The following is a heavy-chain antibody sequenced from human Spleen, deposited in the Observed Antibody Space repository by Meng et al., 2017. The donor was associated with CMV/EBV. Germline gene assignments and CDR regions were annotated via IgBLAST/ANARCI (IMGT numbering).Heavy chain of an antibody. CDR2: MNPNSGNT. D-gene: IGHD3-3*01. CDR1: GYTFTSYD. CDR3: ARAIPHYDFLSDYYSFHFDY. Sequence: SVKVSCQASGYTFTSYDINWVRQATGQGLEWRGWMNPNSGNTGYAQKFQGRVTMTRNTSISTAYMELSSLRSEDTAVYYFARAIPHYDFLSDYYSFHFDYWGQGTLVTVSS. J-gene: IGHJ4*02. V-gene: IGHV1-8*01.